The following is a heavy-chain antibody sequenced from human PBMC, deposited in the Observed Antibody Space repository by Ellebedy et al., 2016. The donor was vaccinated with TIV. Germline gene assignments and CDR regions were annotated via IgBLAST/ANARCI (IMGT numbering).Heavy chain of an antibody. J-gene: IGHJ4*02. CDR1: GFTFSTYS. CDR3: ARAGDYNLLSPAGGY. CDR2: ICSSSSTI. Sequence: PGGSLRLSCVASGFTFSTYSMNWVRQAPGKGLEWVSYICSSSSTIYYADSVKGRFTVSRDNAKNSLYLQMDSLRADDTAVYYCARAGDYNLLSPAGGYWGQGTLVTVSS. D-gene: IGHD4-17*01. V-gene: IGHV3-48*01.